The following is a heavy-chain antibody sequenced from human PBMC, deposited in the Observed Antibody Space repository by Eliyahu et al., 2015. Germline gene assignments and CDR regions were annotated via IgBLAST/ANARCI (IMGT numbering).Heavy chain of an antibody. CDR1: GFTFDXYA. J-gene: IGHJ4*02. CDR3: AKDKWELEFWYYFDY. CDR2: ISWDGGST. D-gene: IGHD1-26*01. V-gene: IGHV3-43D*04. Sequence: EVQLVESGGVVVQPGGSLXLSCAASGFTFDXYAMHWVRQAPGKGLEWVSLISWDGGSTYYADSVKGRFTISRDNSKNSLYLQMNSLRAEDTALYYCAKDKWELEFWYYFDYWGQGTLVTVSS.